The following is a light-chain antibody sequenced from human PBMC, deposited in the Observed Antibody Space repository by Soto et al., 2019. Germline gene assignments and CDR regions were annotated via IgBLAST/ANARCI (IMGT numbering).Light chain of an antibody. Sequence: EIVMTQSPATLSVSPGERATLSCRARQSVSSNLAWYQQEPGQAPRLLISGASTRATGIPARFSGSGSGTEFTLTISSLQSEDFAVYYCQQYNNWPPWTFGQGTKVEIK. J-gene: IGKJ1*01. CDR2: GAS. V-gene: IGKV3-15*01. CDR3: QQYNNWPPWT. CDR1: QSVSSN.